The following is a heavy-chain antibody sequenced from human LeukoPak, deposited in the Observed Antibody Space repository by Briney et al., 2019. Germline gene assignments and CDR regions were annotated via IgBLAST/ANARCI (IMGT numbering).Heavy chain of an antibody. D-gene: IGHD3-10*01. Sequence: PGGSLRLSCAASGFTFSSYSMNWVRQAPGKGLEWVSSISSSSSYIYYADSVKGRFTISRDNAKNSLYLQMNSLRAEDTAVYYCARGSASLDYMDVWGKGTTVTVSS. V-gene: IGHV3-21*01. CDR1: GFTFSSYS. CDR2: ISSSSSYI. CDR3: ARGSASLDYMDV. J-gene: IGHJ6*03.